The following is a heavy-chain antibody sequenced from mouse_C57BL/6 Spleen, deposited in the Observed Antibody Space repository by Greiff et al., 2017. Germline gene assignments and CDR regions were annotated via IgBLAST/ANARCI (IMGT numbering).Heavy chain of an antibody. J-gene: IGHJ2*01. D-gene: IGHD1-1*01. Sequence: EVQGVESGGGLVKPGGSLKLSCAASGFTFSSYAMSWVRQTPEKRLEWVATISDGGSYTYYPDNVKGRFTISRDNAKNNLYLQMSHLKSEDTAMYCCARETPRYYGSSYLYFDYWGQGTTLTVSS. CDR3: ARETPRYYGSSYLYFDY. CDR1: GFTFSSYA. CDR2: ISDGGSYT. V-gene: IGHV5-4*01.